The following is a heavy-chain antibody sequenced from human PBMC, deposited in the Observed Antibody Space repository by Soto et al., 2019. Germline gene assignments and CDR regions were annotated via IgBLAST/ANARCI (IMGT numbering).Heavy chain of an antibody. CDR2: IWYDGSNK. D-gene: IGHD2-15*01. Sequence: GGSLRLSCAASGFTFSSYGMHWVRQAPGKGLEWVAVIWYDGSNKYYADSVKGRFTISRDNSKNTLYLQMNSLRAEDTAVYYCASPQGYCSGGSCQQQHAFDIWGQGTMVTVSS. CDR3: ASPQGYCSGGSCQQQHAFDI. CDR1: GFTFSSYG. V-gene: IGHV3-33*01. J-gene: IGHJ3*02.